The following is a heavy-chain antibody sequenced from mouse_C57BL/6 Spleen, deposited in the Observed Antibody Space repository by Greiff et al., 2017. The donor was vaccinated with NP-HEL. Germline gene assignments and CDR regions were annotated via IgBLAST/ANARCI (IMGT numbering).Heavy chain of an antibody. V-gene: IGHV1-81*01. Sequence: QVQLQQSGAELARPGASVKLSCKASGYTFTSYGISWVKQRTGQGLEWIGEIYPRSGNTYYNEKFKGKATLTADKSSSTAYMELRSLTSEDSAVYFCARGGGNYAYFDYWGQGTTLTVSS. D-gene: IGHD2-1*01. J-gene: IGHJ2*01. CDR2: IYPRSGNT. CDR1: GYTFTSYG. CDR3: ARGGGNYAYFDY.